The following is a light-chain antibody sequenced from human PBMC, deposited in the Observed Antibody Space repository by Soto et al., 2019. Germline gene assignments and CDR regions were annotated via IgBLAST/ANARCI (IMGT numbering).Light chain of an antibody. V-gene: IGKV1-33*01. CDR1: QDISNY. CDR3: QQYDNLPRP. CDR2: DAS. Sequence: DIQMTQSPSSLSASVGDRVTITCQASQDISNYLNWYQQKPGKAPKLLIYDASNLETGVPSRFSGSGSGTDFTFTISSLQPEDIATYYCQQYDNLPRPFGQGTRLEIK. J-gene: IGKJ5*01.